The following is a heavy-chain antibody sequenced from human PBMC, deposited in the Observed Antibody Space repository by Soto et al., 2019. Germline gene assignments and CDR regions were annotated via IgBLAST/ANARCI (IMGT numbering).Heavy chain of an antibody. CDR2: IYWDDDK. Sequence: QITLKESGPTLLKPTQPLTLTCTFSGFSLTTSAEGVGWVRQPPGKALEWLALIYWDDDKRYSPFLKSRLTITKDTSKIPVLLTMTNMGPEDTATYYCAHRPDGSGNILAYWGQGSLVTVSS. J-gene: IGHJ4*02. V-gene: IGHV2-5*02. D-gene: IGHD3-10*01. CDR3: AHRPDGSGNILAY. CDR1: GFSLTTSAEG.